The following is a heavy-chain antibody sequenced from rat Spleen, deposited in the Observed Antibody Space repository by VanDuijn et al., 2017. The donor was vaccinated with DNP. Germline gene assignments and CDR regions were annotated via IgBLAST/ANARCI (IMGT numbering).Heavy chain of an antibody. Sequence: EVQLQESGPGLVKPSQSLSLTCSVTGYSITSNYWGWIRKFPGNKMEWIGHIGYSGSTTYNPSLKSRISITRDTSKNQFFLQLNSVTTEDTATYHCARWPGYNPPYAMDAWGQGTSVTVSS. CDR1: GYSITSNY. V-gene: IGHV3-1*01. CDR3: ARWPGYNPPYAMDA. CDR2: IGYSGST. D-gene: IGHD1-4*01. J-gene: IGHJ4*01.